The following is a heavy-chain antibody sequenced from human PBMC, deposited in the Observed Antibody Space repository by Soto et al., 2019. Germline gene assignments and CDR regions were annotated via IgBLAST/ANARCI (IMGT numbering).Heavy chain of an antibody. Sequence: XGSLILSCSAAGFTFSSYGMHWVRQAPGKGLDWVAVIWYDGSNKYYADSVKGRFTISRDNSKNTLYLQMNSLRAEDTAVYYCARVKIVGAKYYYYGMDVWGQGPTVTAP. CDR3: ARVKIVGAKYYYYGMDV. D-gene: IGHD1-26*01. CDR1: GFTFSSYG. V-gene: IGHV3-33*01. J-gene: IGHJ6*02. CDR2: IWYDGSNK.